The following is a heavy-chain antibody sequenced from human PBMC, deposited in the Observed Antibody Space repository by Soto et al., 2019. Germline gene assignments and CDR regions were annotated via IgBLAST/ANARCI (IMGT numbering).Heavy chain of an antibody. CDR1: GYSFTSYW. D-gene: IGHD6-19*01. CDR2: IYPGDSEI. CDR3: ARPREAGKNYYGVDV. V-gene: IGHV5-51*01. Sequence: GESLKISCKGSGYSFTSYWIGWVRQMPGKGLEWMGIIYPGDSEIRYSPSFEGQVTISADKSISTAYLQWSSLKASDTAMYYCARPREAGKNYYGVDVWGQGTTVTVSS. J-gene: IGHJ6*02.